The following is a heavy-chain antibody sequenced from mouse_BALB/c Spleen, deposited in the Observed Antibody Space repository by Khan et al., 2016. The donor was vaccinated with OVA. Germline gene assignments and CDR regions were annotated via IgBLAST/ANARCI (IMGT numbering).Heavy chain of an antibody. CDR3: VRRSNMTTTGFWFAY. V-gene: IGHV2-2*02. Sequence: QVQLKESGPGLVQPSQSLSITCTVSGFSLTNYGVHWVRQSPGKGLEWLGVIWSGGSTDYNTVFISRLSISKDNSKSQVFFKMNSLQTNDTAIYYGVRRSNMTTTGFWFAYWGQGTLVTVSA. J-gene: IGHJ3*01. CDR1: GFSLTNYG. D-gene: IGHD2-4*01. CDR2: IWSGGST.